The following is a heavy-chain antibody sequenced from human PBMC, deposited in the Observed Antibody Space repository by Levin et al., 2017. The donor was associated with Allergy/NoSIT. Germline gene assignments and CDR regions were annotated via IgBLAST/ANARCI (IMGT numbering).Heavy chain of an antibody. D-gene: IGHD6-13*01. Sequence: GESLKISCKASGYTFTGYYMHWVRQAPGQGLEWMGWINPNSGGTNYAQKFQGRVTMTRDTSISTAYMELSRLRSDDTAVYYCARDPSKSEQQFDYWGQGTLVTVSS. CDR1: GYTFTGYY. J-gene: IGHJ4*02. CDR3: ARDPSKSEQQFDY. V-gene: IGHV1-2*02. CDR2: INPNSGGT.